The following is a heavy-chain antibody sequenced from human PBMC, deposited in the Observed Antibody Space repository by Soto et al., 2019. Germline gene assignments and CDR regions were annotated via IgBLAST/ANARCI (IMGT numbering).Heavy chain of an antibody. V-gene: IGHV4-34*01. Sequence: PSETLSLSCAVYGGSFSGYYWSWIRQPPGKGLEWIGEINHSGSTNYNPSLKSRVTISVDTSKNQFSLKLSSVTAADTAVYYCARGACSSTSCYLWWFDPWGQGTLVTASS. CDR2: INHSGST. D-gene: IGHD2-2*01. J-gene: IGHJ5*02. CDR3: ARGACSSTSCYLWWFDP. CDR1: GGSFSGYY.